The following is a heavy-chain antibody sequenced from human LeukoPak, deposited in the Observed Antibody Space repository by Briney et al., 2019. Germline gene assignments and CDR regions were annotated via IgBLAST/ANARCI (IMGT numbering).Heavy chain of an antibody. V-gene: IGHV1-2*02. CDR2: INPNSGGT. Sequence: ASVKVSCKASGYTFTGYLMHWVRQAPGQGLEWMGWINPNSGGTNYAQKFQGRVTMTRDTSISTAYMELSRLRSDDTAVYYCAGTRYSSGWYYFDYWGQGTLVTVSS. D-gene: IGHD6-19*01. J-gene: IGHJ4*02. CDR3: AGTRYSSGWYYFDY. CDR1: GYTFTGYL.